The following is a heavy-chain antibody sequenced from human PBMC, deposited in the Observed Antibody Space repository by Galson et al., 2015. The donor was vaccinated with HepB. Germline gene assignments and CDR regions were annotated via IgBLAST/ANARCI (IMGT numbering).Heavy chain of an antibody. CDR1: GGTFSSYA. CDR2: IIPIFGTA. J-gene: IGHJ4*02. V-gene: IGHV1-69*06. CDR3: ARGRKPEHYYDKLGGLYYFDY. D-gene: IGHD3-22*01. Sequence: SVKVSCKASGGTFSSYAISWVRQAPGQGLEWMGGIIPIFGTANYAQKFQGRVTITADKSTSTAYMELSSLRSEDTAVYYCARGRKPEHYYDKLGGLYYFDYWGQGTLVTVSS.